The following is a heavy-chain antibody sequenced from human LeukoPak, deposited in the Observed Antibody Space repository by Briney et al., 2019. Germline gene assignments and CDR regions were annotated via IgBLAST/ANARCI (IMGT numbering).Heavy chain of an antibody. CDR1: GFTFSSDD. CDR3: AKGSRGYSYGYDFDY. D-gene: IGHD5-18*01. Sequence: GGYLRCSRAATGFTFSSDDMCWVRQALGKGLEWVSAISGSGGSTYYADSVKGRFIISRDNSKNTLYLQMNSLRAEDTAVYYCAKGSRGYSYGYDFDYWGQGTLVTVSS. CDR2: ISGSGGST. J-gene: IGHJ4*02. V-gene: IGHV3-23*01.